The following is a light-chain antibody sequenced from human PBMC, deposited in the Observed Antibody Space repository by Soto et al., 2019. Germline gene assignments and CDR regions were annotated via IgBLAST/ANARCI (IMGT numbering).Light chain of an antibody. V-gene: IGKV1-33*01. CDR1: QDISTF. CDR3: QQYDTLSYN. J-gene: IGKJ2*01. CDR2: DAS. Sequence: DIQMTQSPSSVSASVGDRVTITCQASQDISTFLNWYHHRPGKAPKLLIYDASNLQSGVPSRFSASGAGTDFTFTISSLQPEDVGTYYCQQYDTLSYNFGQGTKLEI.